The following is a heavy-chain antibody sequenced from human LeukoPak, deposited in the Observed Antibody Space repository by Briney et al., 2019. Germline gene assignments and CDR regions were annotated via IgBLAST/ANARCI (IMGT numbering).Heavy chain of an antibody. Sequence: SETLSLTCTVSVGSISDYYWSWIRQPPGKGLEWMGHIYYSGATKYNPSLKSRITISVDTSKNQFSLMLSSVTAADTAVYYCARFGITVVRGGKYYFDYWGQGTLVTVSS. CDR1: VGSISDYY. D-gene: IGHD3-10*01. V-gene: IGHV4-59*08. CDR2: IYYSGAT. CDR3: ARFGITVVRGGKYYFDY. J-gene: IGHJ4*02.